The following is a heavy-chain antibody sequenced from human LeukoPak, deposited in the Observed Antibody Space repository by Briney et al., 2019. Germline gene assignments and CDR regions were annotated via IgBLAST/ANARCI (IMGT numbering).Heavy chain of an antibody. CDR1: GGSFRCYY. CDR2: INHSGST. CDR3: ARGPTPYGMDV. D-gene: IGHD2-15*01. Sequence: SGTLSLTCAVYGGSFRCYYWSWIRQPPGKGLEWIGEINHSGSTNYNPSLKSRATISVDTSKNQFSLKLSSVTAADTAVYYCARGPTPYGMDVWGKGTTVTVSS. J-gene: IGHJ6*04. V-gene: IGHV4-34*01.